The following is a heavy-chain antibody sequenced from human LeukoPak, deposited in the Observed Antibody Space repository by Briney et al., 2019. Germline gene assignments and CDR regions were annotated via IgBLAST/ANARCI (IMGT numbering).Heavy chain of an antibody. D-gene: IGHD6-13*01. CDR2: ISSSSSYI. V-gene: IGHV3-21*01. CDR3: ARDHGLTGMYSSSWYMGGYYFDY. Sequence: GGSLRLSCAASGFTFSSYAMNWVRQAPGKGLEWVSSISSSSSYIYYADSVKGRFTISRDNAKNSLYLQMNSLRAEDTAVYYCARDHGLTGMYSSSWYMGGYYFDYWGQGTLVTVSS. J-gene: IGHJ4*02. CDR1: GFTFSSYA.